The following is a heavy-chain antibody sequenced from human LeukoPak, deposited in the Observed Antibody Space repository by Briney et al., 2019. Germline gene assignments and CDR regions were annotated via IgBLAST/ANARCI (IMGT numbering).Heavy chain of an antibody. CDR2: ISYDGSNK. Sequence: GGSLRLSCAASGFTFSSYAMHWVRQAPGKGLEWVAVISYDGSNKYYADSVKGRFTISRDNSKNTLYLQMNNLRAEDTAVYYCARGGEWELLPAYFQHWGQGTLVTVSS. CDR3: ARGGEWELLPAYFQH. V-gene: IGHV3-30-3*01. J-gene: IGHJ1*01. CDR1: GFTFSSYA. D-gene: IGHD1-26*01.